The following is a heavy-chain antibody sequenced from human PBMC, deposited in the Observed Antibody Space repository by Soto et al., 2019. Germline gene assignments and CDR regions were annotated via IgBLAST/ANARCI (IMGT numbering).Heavy chain of an antibody. CDR3: ARERGPGILGRSSGWYYFDY. CDR2: INHSGST. V-gene: IGHV4-39*07. J-gene: IGHJ4*02. CDR1: GGSISSSSYY. Sequence: PSETLSLTCTVSGGSISSSSYYWGWIRQPPGKGLEWIGEINHSGSTNYNPSLKSRVAISVDTSKNQFSLKLSSVTAADTAVYYCARERGPGILGRSSGWYYFDYWGQGTLVTVSS. D-gene: IGHD6-19*01.